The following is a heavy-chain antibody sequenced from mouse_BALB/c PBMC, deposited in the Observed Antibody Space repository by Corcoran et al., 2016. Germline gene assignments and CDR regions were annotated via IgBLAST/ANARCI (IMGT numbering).Heavy chain of an antibody. J-gene: IGHJ4*01. V-gene: IGHV3-6*02. CDR3: ARVDGNYWAMDY. CDR1: GYSITSGYY. D-gene: IGHD2-1*01. CDR2: ISYDGSN. Sequence: DVQLQESGPGLVKPSQSLSLTCSVTGYSITSGYYWNWIRQFPGNKLEWMGYISYDGSNNYNPSLKNRISITRDTSKNQFFLKLNSVTTEDTATYYCARVDGNYWAMDYWGQGTSVTVFS.